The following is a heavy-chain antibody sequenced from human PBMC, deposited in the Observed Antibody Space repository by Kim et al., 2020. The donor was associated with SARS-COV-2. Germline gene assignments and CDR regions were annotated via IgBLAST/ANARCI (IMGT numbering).Heavy chain of an antibody. CDR3: ASRLRRGYSYSDAFDI. D-gene: IGHD5-18*01. V-gene: IGHV4-39*01. CDR1: GGSISSSSYY. Sequence: SETLSLTCTVSGGSISSSSYYWGWIRQPPGKGLEWIGSIYYSGSTYYNPSLKSRVTISVDTSKNQFSLKLSSVTAADTAVYYCASRLRRGYSYSDAFDIWGQGTMVTVSS. J-gene: IGHJ3*02. CDR2: IYYSGST.